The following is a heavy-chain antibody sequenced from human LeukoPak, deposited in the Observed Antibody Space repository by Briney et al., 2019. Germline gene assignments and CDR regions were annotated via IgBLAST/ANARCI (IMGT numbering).Heavy chain of an antibody. CDR1: GFTFSSYW. Sequence: GGSLRLSCAASGFTFSSYWMSWVRQAPGKGLEWVSVIYSGDNTYYADSAQGRFTISRHNSKNTLYLQMNSLRAEDSAVYYCATHSKADTSGWYYFDYWGQGNLVTVSA. CDR3: ATHSKADTSGWYYFDY. CDR2: IYSGDNT. J-gene: IGHJ4*02. V-gene: IGHV3-53*04. D-gene: IGHD6-19*01.